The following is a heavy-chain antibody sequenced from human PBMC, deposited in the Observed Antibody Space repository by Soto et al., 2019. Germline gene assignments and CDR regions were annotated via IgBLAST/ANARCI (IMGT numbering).Heavy chain of an antibody. Sequence: DVQLVESGGGLIQPGGSLRLSCAASGLTVSNNYMNWVRQPPGKGLEWVAVIYSSGPTYYADSVKGRFTISRDTVKNIVYLQMNSLRVDDTAMYYCARDKTQAAGWFDPWGQGTQVTVSS. CDR2: IYSSGPT. D-gene: IGHD6-25*01. V-gene: IGHV3-53*02. CDR1: GLTVSNNY. J-gene: IGHJ5*02. CDR3: ARDKTQAAGWFDP.